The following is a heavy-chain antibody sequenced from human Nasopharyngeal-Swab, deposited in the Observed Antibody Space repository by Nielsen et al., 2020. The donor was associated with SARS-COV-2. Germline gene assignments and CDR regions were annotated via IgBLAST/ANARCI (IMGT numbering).Heavy chain of an antibody. CDR1: GFTFSSFG. Sequence: GGSLRLSCAASGFTFSSFGMHWVRQAPGKGLEWVAFIAHDASNEYYGDSVKGRFSISRDSSKNTLYLQMDSLRAEDTAVYYCARDAPAHYGAFYWGRGTLVTVPS. J-gene: IGHJ4*02. D-gene: IGHD4-17*01. CDR2: IAHDASNE. CDR3: ARDAPAHYGAFY. V-gene: IGHV3-30*03.